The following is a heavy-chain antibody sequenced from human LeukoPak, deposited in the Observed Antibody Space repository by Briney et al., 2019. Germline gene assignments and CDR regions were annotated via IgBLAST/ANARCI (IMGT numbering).Heavy chain of an antibody. Sequence: GGSLRLSCAASGFTFSSYSMSWVRQAPRKGLEWVSAISGIGGSTYYADSVKGRFTISRDNSKNTLYLPMNSLRAEDTAVYYCAKQDYDSSCPDAFDIWGQGTMVTVSS. CDR3: AKQDYDSSCPDAFDI. D-gene: IGHD3-22*01. CDR2: ISGIGGST. V-gene: IGHV3-23*01. CDR1: GFTFSSYS. J-gene: IGHJ3*02.